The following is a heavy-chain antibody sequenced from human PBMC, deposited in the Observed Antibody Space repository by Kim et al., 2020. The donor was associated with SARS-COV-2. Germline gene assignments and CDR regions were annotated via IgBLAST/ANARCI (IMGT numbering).Heavy chain of an antibody. Sequence: ASVKVSCKASGYTFTSYYMHWVRQAPGQGLEWMGIINPSGGSTSYAQKFQGRVTMTRDTSTSTVYMELSSLRSEDTAVYYCARDSSSGWYLNYYYYYGMDLWGQGTTVTVSS. CDR1: GYTFTSYY. D-gene: IGHD6-19*01. V-gene: IGHV1-46*01. J-gene: IGHJ6*02. CDR3: ARDSSSGWYLNYYYYYGMDL. CDR2: INPSGGST.